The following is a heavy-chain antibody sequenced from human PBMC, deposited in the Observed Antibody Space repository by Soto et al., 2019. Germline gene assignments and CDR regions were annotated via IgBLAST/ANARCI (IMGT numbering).Heavy chain of an antibody. CDR2: ISSSSSYI. Sequence: PGGSLSLSCASSGFTFSSYSMNWVRQAPGKGLEWVSSISSSSSYIYYADSVKGRFTISRDNAKNSLYLQMNSLRAEDTAVYYCARDSGSSTIRRSNYYYYMDVWGKGTTVTVSS. CDR3: ARDSGSSTIRRSNYYYYMDV. V-gene: IGHV3-21*01. CDR1: GFTFSSYS. J-gene: IGHJ6*03. D-gene: IGHD6-6*01.